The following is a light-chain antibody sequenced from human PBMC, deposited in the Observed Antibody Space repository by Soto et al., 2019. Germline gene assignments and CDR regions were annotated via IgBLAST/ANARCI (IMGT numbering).Light chain of an antibody. J-gene: IGKJ1*01. V-gene: IGKV1-39*01. CDR2: AAS. CDR1: QSISSY. CDR3: QQSYSTTTCP. Sequence: DIQMTQSPSSLSASVGDGVTITCRASQSISSYLNWYQQKPGKAPKLLIYAASSLQSGVPSRFSGSGSGTDFTLTIRSLQPEDFATYYCQQSYSTTTCPFVHGTKVEIK.